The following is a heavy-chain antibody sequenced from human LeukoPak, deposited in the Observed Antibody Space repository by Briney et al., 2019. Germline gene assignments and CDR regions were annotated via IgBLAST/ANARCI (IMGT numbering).Heavy chain of an antibody. CDR1: GFTFSSYA. CDR3: AGVLGSGSYYISPFDH. D-gene: IGHD3-10*01. Sequence: GRSLRLSCAASGFTFSSYAMHWVRQAPGKGLEWVAVISYDGSNKYYADSVKGRFTISRDNSKNTLYLQMNSLRAEDTAVYYCAGVLGSGSYYISPFDHWGQGTLVTVSS. V-gene: IGHV3-30*04. CDR2: ISYDGSNK. J-gene: IGHJ4*02.